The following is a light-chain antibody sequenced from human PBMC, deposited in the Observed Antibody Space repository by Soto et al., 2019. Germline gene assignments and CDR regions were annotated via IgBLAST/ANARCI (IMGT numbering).Light chain of an antibody. CDR1: SSDVGSYNL. Sequence: QSALTQPASVSGSPGQSITISCTGTSSDVGSYNLVSWYQQHPGKAPKLMIYEVSKRPSGVSNRFSGSKSGNTASLTISGLQAEDEAYYYCCSSAGSSTSVVFGGGTKVTVL. CDR3: CSSAGSSTSVV. V-gene: IGLV2-23*02. CDR2: EVS. J-gene: IGLJ2*01.